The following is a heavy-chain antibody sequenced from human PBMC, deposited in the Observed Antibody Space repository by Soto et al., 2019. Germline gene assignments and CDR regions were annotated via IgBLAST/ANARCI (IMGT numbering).Heavy chain of an antibody. CDR3: ARGSYCSSTSCYQPHNWFDP. Sequence: SETLSLTCAVYGGSFSGYYWSWIRQPPGKGLEWIGEINHSGSTNYNPSLKSRVTISVDTSKNQFSLKVSSVTAADTAVYYCARGSYCSSTSCYQPHNWFDPWGQGTLVTVSA. V-gene: IGHV4-34*01. CDR1: GGSFSGYY. D-gene: IGHD2-2*01. J-gene: IGHJ5*02. CDR2: INHSGST.